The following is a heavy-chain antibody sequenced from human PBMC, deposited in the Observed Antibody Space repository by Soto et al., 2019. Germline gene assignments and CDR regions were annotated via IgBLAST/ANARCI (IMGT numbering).Heavy chain of an antibody. CDR2: ISSSSSTI. CDR1: GFTFSSYS. CDR3: AREVSVTISSLYY. Sequence: GGSLRLSCAASGFTFSSYSMNWVRQAPGKGLEWVSYISSSSSTIYYADSVKGRFTISRDNAKNSLYLQMNSLRDEDTAVYFCAREVSVTISSLYYWGQGTLVTVSS. D-gene: IGHD4-4*01. J-gene: IGHJ4*02. V-gene: IGHV3-48*02.